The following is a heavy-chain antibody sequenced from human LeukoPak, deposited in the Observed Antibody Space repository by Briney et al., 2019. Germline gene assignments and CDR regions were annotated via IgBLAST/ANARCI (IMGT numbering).Heavy chain of an antibody. D-gene: IGHD6-13*01. CDR2: ISSSSSYI. CDR3: AGGAAAANDAFDI. Sequence: PGGSLRLSCAASGFTFSGYAMSWVRQAPGKGLEWVSSISSSSSYIYYADSVKGRFTISRDNAKNSLYLQMNSLRAEDTAVYYCAGGAAAANDAFDIWGQGTMVTVSS. V-gene: IGHV3-21*01. J-gene: IGHJ3*02. CDR1: GFTFSGYA.